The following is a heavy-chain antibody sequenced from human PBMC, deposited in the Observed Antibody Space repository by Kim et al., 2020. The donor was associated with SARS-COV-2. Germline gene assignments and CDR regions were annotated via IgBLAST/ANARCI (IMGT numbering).Heavy chain of an antibody. D-gene: IGHD3-10*01. V-gene: IGHV1-18*01. Sequence: QKLQGRVTMTTDTSTSTAYMELRSLRSDDTAVYYCARVDQGLLWFGDLDYWGQGTLVTVSS. J-gene: IGHJ4*02. CDR3: ARVDQGLLWFGDLDY.